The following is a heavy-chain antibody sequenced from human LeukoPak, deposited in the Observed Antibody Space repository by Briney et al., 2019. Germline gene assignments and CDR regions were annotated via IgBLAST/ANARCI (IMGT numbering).Heavy chain of an antibody. CDR2: IGNTGKT. Sequence: GGSLRLSCTASGFTFSTYEMHWVRQATGKGVEWVSAIGNTGKTYYLDSVKGRFTISRGNAKNSLYLQMNSLRAGDTAVYYCARDLGTDTGYTNRFDLWGQGTLVTVSS. V-gene: IGHV3-13*01. D-gene: IGHD3-9*01. J-gene: IGHJ5*02. CDR1: GFTFSTYE. CDR3: ARDLGTDTGYTNRFDL.